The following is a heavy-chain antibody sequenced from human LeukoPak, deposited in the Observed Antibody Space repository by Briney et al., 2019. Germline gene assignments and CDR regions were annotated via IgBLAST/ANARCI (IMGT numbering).Heavy chain of an antibody. J-gene: IGHJ5*02. CDR1: GYSFTNYW. D-gene: IGHD3-10*01. CDR3: ARRNYGSGSYYQGNWFDP. Sequence: GESLKISCKGSGYSFTNYWIGWVRQMPGKGLEWMGIIYPGDSDTRYSPSFQGQVTISADKSISTAFLQWSSLKASDTAMYYCARRNYGSGSYYQGNWFDPWGQGTLVTVSS. V-gene: IGHV5-51*01. CDR2: IYPGDSDT.